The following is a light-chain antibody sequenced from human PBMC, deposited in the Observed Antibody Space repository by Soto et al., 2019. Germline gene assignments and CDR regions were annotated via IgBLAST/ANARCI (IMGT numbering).Light chain of an antibody. CDR2: AAS. CDR1: QGISSY. V-gene: IGKV1-8*01. CDR3: QQYYSYPET. Sequence: SSLSASTGDRVTITCRASQGISSYLAWYQQKPGKAPKLLIYAASTLQSGVPSRFSGSGSGTDFTLTISCLQSEDFATYYCQQYYSYPETFGQGTKVDIK. J-gene: IGKJ1*01.